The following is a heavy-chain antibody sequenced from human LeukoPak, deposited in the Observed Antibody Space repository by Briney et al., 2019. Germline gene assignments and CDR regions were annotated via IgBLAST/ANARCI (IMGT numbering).Heavy chain of an antibody. Sequence: SETLSLTCAVYGGSFSGYYWSWIRQPPGKGLEWIGEINHSGSTNYNPPLKSRVTISVDTSKNQFSLKLSSVTAADTAVYYCARVGAYSSGWYSRGYYYYYMDVWGKGTAVTISS. V-gene: IGHV4-34*01. CDR3: ARVGAYSSGWYSRGYYYYYMDV. J-gene: IGHJ6*03. D-gene: IGHD6-19*01. CDR2: INHSGST. CDR1: GGSFSGYY.